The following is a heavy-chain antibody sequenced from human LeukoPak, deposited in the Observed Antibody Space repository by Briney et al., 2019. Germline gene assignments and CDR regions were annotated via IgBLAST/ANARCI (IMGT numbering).Heavy chain of an antibody. D-gene: IGHD3-10*01. CDR2: IYYSGST. Sequence: SETLSLTCTVSGGSISSYYWGWIRQPPGKGLEWIGYIYYSGSTNYNPSLKSRLTISVDTSKNQFSLKLSSVTAADTAVYYCARTRYYYGSRSYGAPYYFDYWGQGTLVTVSS. V-gene: IGHV4-59*08. J-gene: IGHJ4*02. CDR3: ARTRYYYGSRSYGAPYYFDY. CDR1: GGSISSYY.